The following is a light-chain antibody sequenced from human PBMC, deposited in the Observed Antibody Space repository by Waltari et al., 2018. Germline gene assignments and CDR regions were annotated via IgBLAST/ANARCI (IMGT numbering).Light chain of an antibody. CDR2: DAS. CDR1: GNIRAD. Sequence: EIVLTQSPATLSLSPGEGAFLPCRASGNIRADLAWYQQKGGQAPRLLIYDASNRGTGTPARVSGSGSVTDFTLTISSLEPEDFAVYYCQQRSTWPVTFGPGTKLDIK. J-gene: IGKJ3*01. V-gene: IGKV3-11*01. CDR3: QQRSTWPVT.